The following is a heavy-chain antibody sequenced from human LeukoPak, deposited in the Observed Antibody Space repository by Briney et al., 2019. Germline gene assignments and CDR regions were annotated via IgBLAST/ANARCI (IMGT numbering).Heavy chain of an antibody. CDR3: VKDSYDYGSGSLAQYFQH. Sequence: GGSLRLSCAASGFTFSNSYMSWVRQAPGKGLEYVSNISSNGDSTYYADSVKGRFTISRDNSKNRLYLQMSSLRAEDTAVYYCVKDSYDYGSGSLAQYFQHWGQGTLVTVSS. CDR1: GFTFSNSY. J-gene: IGHJ1*01. D-gene: IGHD3-10*01. CDR2: ISSNGDST. V-gene: IGHV3-64D*06.